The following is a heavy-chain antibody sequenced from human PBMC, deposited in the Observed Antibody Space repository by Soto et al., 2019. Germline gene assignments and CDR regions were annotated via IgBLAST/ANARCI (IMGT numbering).Heavy chain of an antibody. J-gene: IGHJ4*02. CDR3: ARDYSASCSGGSCYSDY. V-gene: IGHV3-66*01. Sequence: GGLRLSCAASGFTVSSNYMSWVRQAPGKGLEWVSGIYSGGSTYYADSVKGRFTISRDNSKNTLYLQMNSLRAEDTAVYYCARDYSASCSGGSCYSDYWGQGTLVTVSS. D-gene: IGHD2-15*01. CDR1: GFTVSSNY. CDR2: IYSGGST.